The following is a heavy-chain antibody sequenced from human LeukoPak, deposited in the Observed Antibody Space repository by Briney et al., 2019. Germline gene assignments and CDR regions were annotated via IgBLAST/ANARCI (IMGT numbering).Heavy chain of an antibody. D-gene: IGHD5-24*01. CDR2: ISSTSTFI. Sequence: KPGGSLRLSCAASGFTFSRYSMNWVRQAPGKGLEWVASISSTSTFIYSADSVKGRFTISRDTSRNMLYLQMNSLRPEDTAIYYCAKDIRDGYNSEAIDYWGQGTLVTVSS. CDR3: AKDIRDGYNSEAIDY. CDR1: GFTFSRYS. J-gene: IGHJ4*02. V-gene: IGHV3-21*01.